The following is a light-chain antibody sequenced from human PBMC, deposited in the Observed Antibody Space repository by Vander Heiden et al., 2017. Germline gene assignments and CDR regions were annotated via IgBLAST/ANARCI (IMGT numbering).Light chain of an antibody. CDR1: SSDVGGYNS. J-gene: IGLJ2*01. CDR2: EVT. Sequence: QSALTQPASVSGSHGQSMTISCTGTSSDVGGYNSVSWYQQHPGRAPKLMIYEVTNRPSGVSNRFSGSKSGNTASLTISGLQAEDEADYYCSSYTSSSSPVVFGGGTKLTVL. V-gene: IGLV2-14*01. CDR3: SSYTSSSSPVV.